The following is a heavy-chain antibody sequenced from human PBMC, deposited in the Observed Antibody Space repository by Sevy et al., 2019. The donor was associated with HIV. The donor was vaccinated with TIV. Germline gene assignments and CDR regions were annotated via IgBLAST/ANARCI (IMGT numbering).Heavy chain of an antibody. V-gene: IGHV3-30*04. D-gene: IGHD3-10*01. CDR3: ARDRGEILRSAFKS. CDR2: ISHDGRNNK. Sequence: GGSLRLSCAASGFTFSEFGMHWVRQAPGKGLKWVAVISHDGRNNKYNADSVKGRFTISRDNSKNTLYLQMNSLRADDTAIYYCARDRGEILRSAFKSWGQGTLVTVSS. J-gene: IGHJ5*02. CDR1: GFTFSEFG.